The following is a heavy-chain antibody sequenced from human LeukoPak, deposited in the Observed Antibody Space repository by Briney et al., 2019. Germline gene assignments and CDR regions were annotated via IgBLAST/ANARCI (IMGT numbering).Heavy chain of an antibody. CDR1: GFTFNKYA. CDR2: ITGGGDDT. V-gene: IGHV3-23*01. CDR3: AKGSRSSRPYYFDF. J-gene: IGHJ4*02. D-gene: IGHD6-19*01. Sequence: GGSLRLSCAASGFTFNKYAMSWVRQAPGKGLAWVSAITGGGDDTYHADSVRGRFTISRDNSENTLYLQMNSLRVEDTAIYYCAKGSRSSRPYYFDFWGPEILVTVSS.